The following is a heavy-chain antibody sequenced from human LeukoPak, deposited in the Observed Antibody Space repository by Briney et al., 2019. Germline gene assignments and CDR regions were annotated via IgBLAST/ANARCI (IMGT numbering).Heavy chain of an antibody. CDR3: ARDRGPYYDSSGYGY. D-gene: IGHD3-22*01. CDR2: ISYDGSNK. J-gene: IGHJ4*02. CDR1: GFTFSSYA. V-gene: IGHV3-30-3*01. Sequence: GGSLRLSCAASGFTFSSYAMHWVRQAPGKGLEWAAVISYDGSNKYYADSVKGRFTISRDNSKNTLYLQMNSLRAEDTAVYYCARDRGPYYDSSGYGYWGQGTLVTVSS.